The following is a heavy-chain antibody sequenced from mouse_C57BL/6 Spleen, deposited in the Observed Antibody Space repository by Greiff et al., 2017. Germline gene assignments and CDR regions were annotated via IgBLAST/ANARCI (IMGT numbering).Heavy chain of an antibody. CDR3: ARNYGSSSYYYAMYY. CDR2: IDPSDSYT. Sequence: VKLMESGAELVRPGTSVKLSCKASGYTFTSYWMHWVKQRPGQGLEWIGVIDPSDSYTNYNQKFKGKATLTVDKSSSTAYMHLISLTSEDSAVYYWARNYGSSSYYYAMYYWGQGTSVTVAS. J-gene: IGHJ4*01. D-gene: IGHD1-1*01. CDR1: GYTFTSYW. V-gene: IGHV1-59*01.